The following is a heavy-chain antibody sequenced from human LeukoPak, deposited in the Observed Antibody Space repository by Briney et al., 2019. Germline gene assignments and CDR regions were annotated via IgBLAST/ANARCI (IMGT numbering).Heavy chain of an antibody. CDR3: AREGITMIESY. J-gene: IGHJ4*02. V-gene: IGHV4-59*06. D-gene: IGHD3-22*01. CDR1: GGSISSYY. Sequence: SETLSLTCTVSGGSISSYYWSWIRQPPGKGLEWIGYIYHSGSTYYNPSLKSRVTISVDTSKNQFSLKLSSVTAADTAVYYCAREGITMIESYWGQGTLVTVSS. CDR2: IYHSGST.